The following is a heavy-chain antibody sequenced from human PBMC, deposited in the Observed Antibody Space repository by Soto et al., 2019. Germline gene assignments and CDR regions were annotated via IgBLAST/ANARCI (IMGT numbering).Heavy chain of an antibody. CDR1: GFTFSSYG. Sequence: QVQLVESGGGVVQPGRSLRLSCAASGFTFSSYGMHWVRQALGKGLEWVAVISYDGSNKYYADSVKGRFTISRDNSKNTLYLQMNSLRAEDTAVYYCAKETHSYGGYYYYGMDVWGQGTTVTVSS. CDR3: AKETHSYGGYYYYGMDV. CDR2: ISYDGSNK. J-gene: IGHJ6*02. V-gene: IGHV3-30*18. D-gene: IGHD5-18*01.